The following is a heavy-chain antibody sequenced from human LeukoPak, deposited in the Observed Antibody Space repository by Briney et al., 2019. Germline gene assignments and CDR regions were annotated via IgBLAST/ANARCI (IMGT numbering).Heavy chain of an antibody. D-gene: IGHD3-22*01. J-gene: IGHJ4*02. V-gene: IGHV3-21*01. CDR2: ISSSSDYI. CDR1: GFTFSSYN. CDR3: ARDLYRIVVVPHYFDY. Sequence: PGGSLRPSCAASGFTFSSYNMNWVRQAPGKGLEWVSSISSSSDYIYYADSVKGRFTISRDNAKNSLYLQMNSLRAEDTAVYYCARDLYRIVVVPHYFDYWGQGTLVTVSS.